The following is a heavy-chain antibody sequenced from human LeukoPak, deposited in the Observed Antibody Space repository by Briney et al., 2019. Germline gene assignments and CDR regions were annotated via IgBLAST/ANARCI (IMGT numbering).Heavy chain of an antibody. CDR1: GGSISSYY. D-gene: IGHD2-15*01. CDR2: IYYSGST. J-gene: IGHJ5*02. Sequence: KPSETLSLTCTVSGGSISSYYWSWIRQPPGKGLEWIGYIYYSGSTNYNPSLKSRVTISVDTSKNQFSLKLSSVTAADTAVYYCARDRTVVGGRWFDPWGQGTLVTVSS. CDR3: ARDRTVVGGRWFDP. V-gene: IGHV4-59*01.